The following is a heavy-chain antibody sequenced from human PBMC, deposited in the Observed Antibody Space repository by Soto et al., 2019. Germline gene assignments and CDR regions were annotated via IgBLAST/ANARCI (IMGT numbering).Heavy chain of an antibody. V-gene: IGHV5-51*01. J-gene: IGHJ6*02. Sequence: XAALKISCKGCGYSFTSYWIGWVRQMPGKGLEWMGIIYPGDSDTRYSPSFQGQVTISADKSISTAYLQWSSLKASDTAMYYCASAHPDLYYYYGMDVWGQGTTVTASS. CDR2: IYPGDSDT. CDR3: ASAHPDLYYYYGMDV. CDR1: GYSFTSYW.